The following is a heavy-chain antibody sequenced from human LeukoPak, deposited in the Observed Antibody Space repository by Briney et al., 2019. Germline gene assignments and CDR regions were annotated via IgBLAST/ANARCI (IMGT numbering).Heavy chain of an antibody. V-gene: IGHV1-18*01. CDR3: ARDGWEVPRGDPLDF. Sequence: ASVKVSCKTSGYVFTTYGMSWVRQAPGQRLEWMGWVSAYTGQTHFAPKYQGRLSVTTDKSTTTGYMEPRSLKFDDTAVYYCARDGWEVPRGDPLDFWGQGTMVTVSS. J-gene: IGHJ3*01. CDR1: GYVFTTYG. D-gene: IGHD1-26*01. CDR2: VSAYTGQT.